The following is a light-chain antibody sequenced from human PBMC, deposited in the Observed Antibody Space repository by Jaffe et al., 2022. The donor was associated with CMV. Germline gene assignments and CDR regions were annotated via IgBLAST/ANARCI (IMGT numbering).Light chain of an antibody. CDR2: KDS. CDR3: QSADSSGTFFP. CDR1: ALPKQY. V-gene: IGLV3-25*03. J-gene: IGLJ2*01. Sequence: SYELTQPPSVSVSPGQTARITCSGDALPKQYAYWYQQKPGQAPVLVIYKDSERPSGIPERFSGSSSGTTVTLTISGVQAEDEADYYCQSADSSGTFFPFGGGTKLTVL.